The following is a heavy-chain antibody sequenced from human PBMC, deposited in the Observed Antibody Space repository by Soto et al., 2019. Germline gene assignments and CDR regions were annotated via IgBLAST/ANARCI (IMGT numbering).Heavy chain of an antibody. Sequence: PSETLSLTCTVSGGSIRSSSYYWGWIRQPPGKALEWIGSIYFGGSTYYNPSLKSRVTISVDTSKNQFSLKLTSVTAADTAVHYCARLRADIASAGRIDYWGQGTLVTVS. CDR1: GGSIRSSSYY. D-gene: IGHD6-13*01. J-gene: IGHJ4*02. CDR2: IYFGGST. CDR3: ARLRADIASAGRIDY. V-gene: IGHV4-39*01.